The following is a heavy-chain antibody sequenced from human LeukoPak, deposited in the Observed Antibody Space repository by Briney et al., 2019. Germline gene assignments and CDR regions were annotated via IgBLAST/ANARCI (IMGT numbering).Heavy chain of an antibody. CDR3: RGYSGYDPSNDY. Sequence: PSETLSLTCTVSGGSISSYYWSWIRQPPGKGLEWIGYIYYSGSTNYNPSLKSRVTISVDTSKNQFSLKLSSVTAADTAVYYCRGYSGYDPSNDYWGQGTLVTVSS. CDR2: IYYSGST. D-gene: IGHD5-12*01. CDR1: GGSISSYY. V-gene: IGHV4-59*01. J-gene: IGHJ4*02.